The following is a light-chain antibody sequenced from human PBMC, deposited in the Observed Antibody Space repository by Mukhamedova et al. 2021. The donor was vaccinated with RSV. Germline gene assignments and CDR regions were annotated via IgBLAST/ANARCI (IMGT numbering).Light chain of an antibody. Sequence: SDLAWYQQKSGQAPRLLIYDASSRATGTPDRFSGSGSGTDFTLTISRLESEDFAVYYCQQYRYSPFTFGPGTKVDIK. V-gene: IGKV3-20*01. CDR1: SD. J-gene: IGKJ3*01. CDR3: QQYRYSPFT. CDR2: DAS.